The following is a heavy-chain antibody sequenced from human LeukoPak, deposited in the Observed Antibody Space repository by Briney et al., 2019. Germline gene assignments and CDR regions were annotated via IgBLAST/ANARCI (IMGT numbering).Heavy chain of an antibody. D-gene: IGHD5-12*01. CDR3: TRDSSGPAVP. V-gene: IGHV3-49*04. CDR2: IRSKTYGGTT. Sequence: GGSLRLSCTASGFSFGDNAMTWVRQAPGKGLEWVGFIRSKTYGGTTEYAASVKGRFTISRDDSKSIAYLQMNNLKTEDTAVYYCTRDSSGPAVPWGQGTLVTGSS. CDR1: GFSFGDNA. J-gene: IGHJ5*02.